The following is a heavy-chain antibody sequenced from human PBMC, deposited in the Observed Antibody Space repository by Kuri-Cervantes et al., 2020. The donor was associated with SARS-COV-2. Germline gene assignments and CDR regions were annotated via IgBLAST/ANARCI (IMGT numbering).Heavy chain of an antibody. Sequence: LSLTCAASGFTFSDYYMSWIRQTPGEGLEWVAITSYDGTSKYYADSVKGRFTISRDNSKNTLYLQMNNLRGDDTAVYFCARGRVGVQDFWGQGTLVTVSS. CDR3: ARGRVGVQDF. D-gene: IGHD2-21*01. CDR1: GFTFSDYY. CDR2: TSYDGTSK. V-gene: IGHV3-30-3*01. J-gene: IGHJ4*02.